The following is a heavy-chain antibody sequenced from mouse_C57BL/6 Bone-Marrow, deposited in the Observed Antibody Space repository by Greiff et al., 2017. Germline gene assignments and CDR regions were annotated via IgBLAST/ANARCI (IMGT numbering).Heavy chain of an antibody. CDR1: GFSLSTFGMG. Sequence: QVTLKESGPGILQPSQTLSLTCSFSGFSLSTFGMGVGWIRQPSGKGLEWLAHIWWDDDKYYNPALKSRLTISKDTSKNQVFLKIANVDTADTATYYGARIPTYYYGSSYYFDYWGQGTTLTVSS. CDR2: IWWDDDK. V-gene: IGHV8-8*01. D-gene: IGHD1-1*01. CDR3: ARIPTYYYGSSYYFDY. J-gene: IGHJ2*01.